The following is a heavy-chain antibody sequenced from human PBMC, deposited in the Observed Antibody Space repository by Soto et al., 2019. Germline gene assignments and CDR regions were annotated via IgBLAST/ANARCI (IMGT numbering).Heavy chain of an antibody. J-gene: IGHJ4*02. V-gene: IGHV3-30-3*01. CDR1: GFTFTTYA. CDR2: ISFGGSDQ. D-gene: IGHD4-4*01. CDR3: ARDPNYSHEVSSY. Sequence: QVHLVESGGGVVQPGRSLRLSCTTFGFTFTTYAFHWVRQAPGKGLEWVAVISFGGSDQYYADSVKGRFTVSRDNSKNTLYLQMNGLRPEDTAVYYCARDPNYSHEVSSYWGQGTLVTVSS.